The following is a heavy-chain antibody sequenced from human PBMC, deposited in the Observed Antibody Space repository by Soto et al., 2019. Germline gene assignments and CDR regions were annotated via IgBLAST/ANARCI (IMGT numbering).Heavy chain of an antibody. CDR3: ARANYDFWSGYCFDY. J-gene: IGHJ4*02. V-gene: IGHV3-74*01. CDR1: GFTFSSYW. Sequence: PGGSLRLSCAASGFTFSSYWMHWVRQAPGKGLVWVSRINSDGSSTSYADSVKGRFTISRDNAKNTLYLQMNSLRAEDTAVYYCARANYDFWSGYCFDYWGQGTLVTVSS. D-gene: IGHD3-3*01. CDR2: INSDGSST.